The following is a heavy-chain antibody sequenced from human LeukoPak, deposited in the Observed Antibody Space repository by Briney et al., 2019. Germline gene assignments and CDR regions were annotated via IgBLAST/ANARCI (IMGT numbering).Heavy chain of an antibody. CDR1: GFTFSSYD. CDR3: ARDRSDYSIKYYYYYGMDV. V-gene: IGHV3-48*01. J-gene: IGHJ6*02. Sequence: PGGSLRLSCTASGFTFSSYDMNWVRQAPGKGLEWVSYISTISSTKYYADSVKGRFTISRDNSKNTLYLQMNSLGAEDTAVFYCARDRSDYSIKYYYYYGMDVWGQGTTVTVSS. D-gene: IGHD3-16*01. CDR2: ISTISSTK.